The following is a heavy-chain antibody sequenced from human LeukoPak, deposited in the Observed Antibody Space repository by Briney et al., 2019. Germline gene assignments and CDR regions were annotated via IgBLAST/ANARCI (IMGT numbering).Heavy chain of an antibody. J-gene: IGHJ4*02. CDR3: AKNPSYDSSGYSDY. CDR1: GFTFSSYG. CDR2: ISYDGSNK. V-gene: IGHV3-30*18. D-gene: IGHD3-22*01. Sequence: GGPLRLSCAASGFTFSSYGMHWVRQAPGKGLEWVAVISYDGSNKYYADSVKGRFTISRDNSKNTLYLQMNSLRAEDTAVYYCAKNPSYDSSGYSDYWGQGTLVTVSS.